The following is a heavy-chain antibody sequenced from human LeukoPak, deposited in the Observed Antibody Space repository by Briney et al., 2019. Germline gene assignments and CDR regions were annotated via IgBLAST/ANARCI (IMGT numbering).Heavy chain of an antibody. CDR1: GFTFSSYG. J-gene: IGHJ4*02. CDR2: IWYDGSNK. CDR3: ARGSGSSGWPYLCDY. V-gene: IGHV3-33*01. D-gene: IGHD6-25*01. Sequence: PGGSLRLSCAASGFTFSSYGMHWVRQAPGKGLEWVAVIWYDGSNKYYADSVKGRFTISRDNSKNTLYLEMNSLRAEDTAVYYCARGSGSSGWPYLCDYWGQGTLVTVSS.